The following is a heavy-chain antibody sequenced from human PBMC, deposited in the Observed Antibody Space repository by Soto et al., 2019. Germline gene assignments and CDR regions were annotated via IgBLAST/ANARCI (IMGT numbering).Heavy chain of an antibody. CDR2: IIPIFGTA. V-gene: IGHV1-69*12. D-gene: IGHD4-17*01. J-gene: IGHJ4*02. CDR3: ARERGDYGGNHFDY. CDR1: GGTFSSYA. Sequence: QVQLVQSGAEVKKPGSSVKVSCKASGGTFSSYAIGWVRQAPGQGLAWMGGIIPIFGTANYAQKFQGRVTITADEATSTAYMEMSSLRSEDTAVYYCARERGDYGGNHFDYWGQGTLVTVSS.